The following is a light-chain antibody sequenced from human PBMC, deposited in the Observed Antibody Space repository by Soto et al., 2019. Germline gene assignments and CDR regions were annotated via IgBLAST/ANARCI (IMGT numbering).Light chain of an antibody. CDR3: QQSYSTPQT. Sequence: DIQMTQSPSSLSASAGNVFTIIGRASQSISSFLNWYQQKPGKAPKLLIYGASRLQSGVPSRFSGSGSGTDFTLTISSLQLEDFATYYCQQSYSTPQTFGQGTKVDIK. J-gene: IGKJ1*01. CDR2: GAS. V-gene: IGKV1-39*01. CDR1: QSISSF.